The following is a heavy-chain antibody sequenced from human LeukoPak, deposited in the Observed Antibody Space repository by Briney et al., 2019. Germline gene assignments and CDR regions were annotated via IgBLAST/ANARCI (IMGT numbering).Heavy chain of an antibody. Sequence: PSETLSLTCAVYGGSFSGYYWSWIRQPPGTGLEWIGQINHFGSTSYKPSLKSRVTISVDTSKDQLSLKLTSVTAADTAIYYCARGLPLGYSGSWYGYWGQGTLVTVSS. CDR1: GGSFSGYY. CDR3: ARGLPLGYSGSWYGY. V-gene: IGHV4-34*01. J-gene: IGHJ4*02. CDR2: INHFGST. D-gene: IGHD6-13*01.